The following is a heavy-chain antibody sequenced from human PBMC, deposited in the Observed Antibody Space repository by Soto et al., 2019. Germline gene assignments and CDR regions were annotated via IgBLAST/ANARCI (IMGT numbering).Heavy chain of an antibody. D-gene: IGHD1-26*01. J-gene: IGHJ6*02. CDR2: IWYGGSNK. CDR3: ARGGNELFYYYGMDV. V-gene: IGHV3-33*01. Sequence: PVGSLRLSCAASGFTFSSYGMHWVRQAPGKGLEWVAVIWYGGSNKYYADSVKGRFTISRDNSKNTLYLQMNSLRAEGTAVYYCARGGNELFYYYGMDVWGQGTTVTVSS. CDR1: GFTFSSYG.